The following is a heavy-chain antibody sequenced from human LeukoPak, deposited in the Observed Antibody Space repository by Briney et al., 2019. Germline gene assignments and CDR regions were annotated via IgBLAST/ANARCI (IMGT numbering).Heavy chain of an antibody. CDR3: ARAPMTTVTTVLDY. D-gene: IGHD4-17*01. CDR1: GGTFSSYA. CDR2: IIPILGIA. J-gene: IGHJ4*02. V-gene: IGHV1-69*04. Sequence: SVKVSCKASGGTFSSYAISWVRQAPGQGLEWMGRIIPILGIANYAQKFQGRVTITADKSTSTACMELSSLRSEDTAVYYCARAPMTTVTTVLDYWGQGTLVTVSS.